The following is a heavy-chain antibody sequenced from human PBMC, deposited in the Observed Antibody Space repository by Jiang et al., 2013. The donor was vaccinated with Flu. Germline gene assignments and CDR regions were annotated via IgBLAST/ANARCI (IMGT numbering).Heavy chain of an antibody. CDR2: IFYDATA. CDR1: GSSISRGYY. V-gene: IGHV4-38-2*01. Sequence: PGLVKPSETLSLTCAVSGSSISRGYYWGWIRQPPGKGLEWIASIFYDATAHYNPSLKSRAAISVDTSKNQFSLKLSSVTAADTAVYYCVRNTYADHWGQGTLVTVSS. CDR3: VRNTYADH. J-gene: IGHJ4*02. D-gene: IGHD5-18*01.